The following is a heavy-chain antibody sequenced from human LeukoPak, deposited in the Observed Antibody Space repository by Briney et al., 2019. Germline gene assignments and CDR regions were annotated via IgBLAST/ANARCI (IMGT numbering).Heavy chain of an antibody. J-gene: IGHJ6*03. CDR1: GFTFDDYV. CDR2: ISWNSGSI. V-gene: IGHV3-9*01. CDR3: AKDIGANYYYYYTDV. Sequence: GGSLRLSCAASGFTFDDYVMHWVRQAPGKGLEWVSGISWNSGSIGYVDSVKGRFTISRDNAKNSLYLQMISLRAEDTALYYCAKDIGANYYYYYTDVWGKGTTVTVSS.